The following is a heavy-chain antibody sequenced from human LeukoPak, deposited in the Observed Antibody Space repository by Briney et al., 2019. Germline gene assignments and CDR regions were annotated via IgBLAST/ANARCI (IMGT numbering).Heavy chain of an antibody. Sequence: GGSLRLSCAASGFTFDDYGMSWVRQAPGKGLEWVSGINWNGGSTSYVDSVKGQFTISRDNAKNSLYLQMNSLRAEDTALYYCARVSGYYNYYYYYYMDVWGKGTTVTVSS. CDR2: INWNGGST. J-gene: IGHJ6*03. V-gene: IGHV3-20*04. CDR3: ARVSGYYNYYYYYYMDV. D-gene: IGHD3-3*01. CDR1: GFTFDDYG.